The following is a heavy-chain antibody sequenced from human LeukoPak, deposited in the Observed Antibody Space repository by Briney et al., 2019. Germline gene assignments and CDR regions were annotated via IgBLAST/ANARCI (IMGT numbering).Heavy chain of an antibody. CDR2: ISGSGGST. CDR3: VKDPTRIAVAAPFDY. CDR1: GFTFSSYA. V-gene: IGHV3-23*01. D-gene: IGHD6-19*01. J-gene: IGHJ4*01. Sequence: PGGSLRLSCAASGFTFSSYAMSWVRQAPGKGLEWVSAISGSGGSTYYADSVKGRFTISRDNSKNTLYLQMNSLRAEDTAVYYCVKDPTRIAVAAPFDYWGQGTLVTVSS.